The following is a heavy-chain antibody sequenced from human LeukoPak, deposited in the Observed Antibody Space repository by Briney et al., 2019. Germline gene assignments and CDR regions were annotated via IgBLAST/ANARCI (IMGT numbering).Heavy chain of an antibody. CDR2: IYPGDSDT. D-gene: IGHD3-16*02. CDR3: ARSRAETVPVWGSYRHHDAFDI. V-gene: IGHV5-51*01. CDR1: GYSFTNYW. Sequence: GESLKISCKGSGYSFTNYWIGWVRQMPGRGLEWMGIIYPGDSDTTYKPSFQGQVTISADKSISTAYLQWSSLKATDTAMYYCARSRAETVPVWGSYRHHDAFDIWGQGTMVTVSS. J-gene: IGHJ3*02.